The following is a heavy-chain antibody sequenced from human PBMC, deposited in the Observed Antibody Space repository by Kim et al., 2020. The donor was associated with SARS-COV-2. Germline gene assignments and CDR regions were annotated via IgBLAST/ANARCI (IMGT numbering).Heavy chain of an antibody. CDR2: IYYSGTT. CDR3: ARTTSNWPHYYIDY. CDR1: GGSISGSNYY. D-gene: IGHD4-4*01. J-gene: IGHJ4*02. Sequence: SETLSRTCTVSGGSISGSNYYWGWFRQPPGKGLDWVGSIYYSGTTYCNPSLKSRLTISVDTSKNQFSLKLSSVTAADTAVYYCARTTSNWPHYYIDYWGQGTLVTVSS. V-gene: IGHV4-39*07.